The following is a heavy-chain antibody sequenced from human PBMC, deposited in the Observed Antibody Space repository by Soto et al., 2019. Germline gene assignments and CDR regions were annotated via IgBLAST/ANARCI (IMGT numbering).Heavy chain of an antibody. V-gene: IGHV1-8*01. Sequence: ASVKVSCKASGYTFTSYDINWVRQAPGQGLEWMGWMNPNSGNTGYAQKFQGRVTMTRNTSISTAYMELSSLRSEDTAVYYCARRRMVRGVNAFDYWGQGTLVTVSS. CDR3: ARRRMVRGVNAFDY. D-gene: IGHD3-10*01. CDR1: GYTFTSYD. CDR2: MNPNSGNT. J-gene: IGHJ4*02.